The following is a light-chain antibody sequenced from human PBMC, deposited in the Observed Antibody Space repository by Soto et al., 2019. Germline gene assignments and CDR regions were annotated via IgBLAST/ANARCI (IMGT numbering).Light chain of an antibody. V-gene: IGKV3-11*01. J-gene: IGKJ2*01. Sequence: EIVLTQSPATLSLSPGERATLSCRASQSVASSLAWYQQKPGQAPRLLIYDASNRATGIPARFSGSGSGTDFTLTISSLDPEDFAVYYCQQRSNWRDTFGQGTKLEIK. CDR1: QSVASS. CDR2: DAS. CDR3: QQRSNWRDT.